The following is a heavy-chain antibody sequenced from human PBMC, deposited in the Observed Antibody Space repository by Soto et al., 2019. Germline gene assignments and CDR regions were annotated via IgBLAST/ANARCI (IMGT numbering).Heavy chain of an antibody. Sequence: SETLSLTCTVSGGSISSGGYYWSWIRQHPGKGLEWIGYIYYSGSTYYNPSLKSRVTISVDTSKNQFSLKLSSVTAADTAVYYCARTACSSTSCYDPYFDYWGQGTLVTVSS. J-gene: IGHJ4*02. CDR2: IYYSGST. D-gene: IGHD2-2*01. CDR1: GGSISSGGYY. CDR3: ARTACSSTSCYDPYFDY. V-gene: IGHV4-31*03.